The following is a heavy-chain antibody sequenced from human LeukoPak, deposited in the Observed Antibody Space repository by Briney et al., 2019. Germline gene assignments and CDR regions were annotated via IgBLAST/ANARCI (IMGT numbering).Heavy chain of an antibody. V-gene: IGHV3-66*01. CDR3: ARIVGATWRYFDY. Sequence: PGGSLRLSCAASGFSVSNYYMSWVRQPPGKGLEWVSVMYTGGGRYYGDSVKGRFTISRDNAKNSLYLQMNSLRAEDTAVYYCARIVGATWRYFDYWGQGTLVTVSS. J-gene: IGHJ4*02. D-gene: IGHD1-26*01. CDR2: MYTGGGR. CDR1: GFSVSNYY.